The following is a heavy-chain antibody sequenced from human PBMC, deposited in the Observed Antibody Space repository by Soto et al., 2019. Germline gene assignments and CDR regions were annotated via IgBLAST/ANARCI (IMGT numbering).Heavy chain of an antibody. D-gene: IGHD3-3*01. CDR3: AREGLGDGYYFRY. CDR2: IYPGDSDT. J-gene: IGHJ4*02. Sequence: PGESLKISCKGSGYSFTSYWIAWVRQMPGKGLEWMGIIYPGDSDTRYSPSFQGQVTIPADKSISTAYLQWSSLKASDTAMYYCAREGLGDGYYFRYWGQGTLVTVSS. V-gene: IGHV5-51*01. CDR1: GYSFTSYW.